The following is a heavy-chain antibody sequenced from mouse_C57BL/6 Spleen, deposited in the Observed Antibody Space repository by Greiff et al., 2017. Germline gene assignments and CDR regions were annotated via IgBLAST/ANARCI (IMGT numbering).Heavy chain of an antibody. D-gene: IGHD1-3*01. CDR2: INPGSGGT. CDR1: GYAFTNYL. CDR3: AGESKGYCSMDY. V-gene: IGHV1-54*01. Sequence: QVQLQQSGAELVRPGTSVKVSCKASGYAFTNYLIEWVKQRPGQGLEWIGVINPGSGGTNYNEKFKGKATLTADKSSSTAYMQLSSLTSEDSAVYFCAGESKGYCSMDYWGQGTSVTVSS. J-gene: IGHJ4*01.